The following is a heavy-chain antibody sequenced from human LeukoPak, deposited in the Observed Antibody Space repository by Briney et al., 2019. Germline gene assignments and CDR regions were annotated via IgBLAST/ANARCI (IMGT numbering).Heavy chain of an antibody. D-gene: IGHD1-14*01. V-gene: IGHV3-30-3*01. CDR1: GFTFSSYA. CDR3: ARDLTPGARNIDAFDI. J-gene: IGHJ3*02. Sequence: GRSLRLSCAASGFTFSSYAMHWVRRAPGKGLEWVAVISYDGSNKYYADSVKGRFTISRDNSKNTLYLQMNSLRAEDTAVYYCARDLTPGARNIDAFDIWGQGTMVTVSS. CDR2: ISYDGSNK.